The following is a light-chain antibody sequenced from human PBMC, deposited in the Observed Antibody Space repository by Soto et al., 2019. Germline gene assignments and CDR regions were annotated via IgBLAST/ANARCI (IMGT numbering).Light chain of an antibody. V-gene: IGKV3-11*01. CDR1: QSVSSN. J-gene: IGKJ5*01. CDR2: DAS. CDR3: QLRSNWAHT. Sequence: EMVMTELPATLSVSPGERATLSCRASQSVSSNLAWYQQKPGQAPRLLIYDASNRPTDIPARFSGSGSGTDFTLTISSLEPEDFAVYYCQLRSNWAHTFGQGTRLEIK.